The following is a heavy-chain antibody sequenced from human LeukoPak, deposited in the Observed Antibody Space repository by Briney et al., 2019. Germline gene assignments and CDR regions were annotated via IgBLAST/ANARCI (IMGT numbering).Heavy chain of an antibody. D-gene: IGHD3-22*01. CDR2: IHYSGST. CDR1: GGSISSSSYY. V-gene: IGHV4-39*07. J-gene: IGHJ3*02. CDR3: ARGPYSYDSSGAFDI. Sequence: SETLSLTCTVSGGSISSSSYYWGWIRQPPGKGLEWIGSIHYSGSTNYNPSHKSRVTISVDKSKTQFSLKLSSVTAADTAVYFCARGPYSYDSSGAFDIWGQGTMVTVSS.